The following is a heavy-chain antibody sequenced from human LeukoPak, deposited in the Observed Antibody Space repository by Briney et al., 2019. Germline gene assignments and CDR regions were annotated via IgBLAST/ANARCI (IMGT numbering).Heavy chain of an antibody. Sequence: TSETLSLTCAVSGGSISSNNWWSWVRQPPGKGLEWIGVIYHSGSTNYNPSLNSRVTISVDKSKNQFSLKLTPVTPADTAVYYCARHYYGSESPYYYYGMDVWGQGTTVTVSS. J-gene: IGHJ6*02. CDR2: IYHSGST. D-gene: IGHD3-10*01. CDR3: ARHYYGSESPYYYYGMDV. V-gene: IGHV4-4*02. CDR1: GGSISSNNW.